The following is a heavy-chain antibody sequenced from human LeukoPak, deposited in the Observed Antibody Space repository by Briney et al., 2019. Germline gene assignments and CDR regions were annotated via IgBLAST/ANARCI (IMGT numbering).Heavy chain of an antibody. J-gene: IGHJ4*02. CDR2: IYYTGST. Sequence: PSETLSLTCSVSGGSISSLYWSWIRQPPGKGLEWIGYIYYTGSTNYNPSLKSRVTMFVDMSKNQFSLRLSSVTAADTAVYYCARQRAYSSSSPFDYWGQGTLVTVSS. V-gene: IGHV4-59*08. CDR3: ARQRAYSSSSPFDY. CDR1: GGSISSLY. D-gene: IGHD6-6*01.